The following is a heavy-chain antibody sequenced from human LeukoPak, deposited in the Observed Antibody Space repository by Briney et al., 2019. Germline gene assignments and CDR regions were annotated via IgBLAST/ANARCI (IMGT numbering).Heavy chain of an antibody. D-gene: IGHD6-13*01. CDR3: ARDSSSWYVSAFYFDY. CDR1: GFTFSSYS. V-gene: IGHV3-21*01. CDR2: ISSSSSYI. J-gene: IGHJ4*02. Sequence: GGSLRLSCAASGFTFSSYSMNWVRQAPGKGLEWVSSISSSSSYIYYADSVKGRFTISRDNAKNSLYLQMNSLRAEDTAVYYCARDSSSWYVSAFYFDYWGQGTLVTVSS.